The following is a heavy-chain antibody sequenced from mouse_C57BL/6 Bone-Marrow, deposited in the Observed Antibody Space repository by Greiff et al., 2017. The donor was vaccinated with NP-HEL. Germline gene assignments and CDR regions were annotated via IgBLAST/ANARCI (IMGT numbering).Heavy chain of an antibody. D-gene: IGHD4-1*02. CDR2: IDPETGGT. CDR3: TRRGDNWTWFAY. CDR1: GYTFTDYE. V-gene: IGHV1-15*01. J-gene: IGHJ3*01. Sequence: VQLQQSGAELVRPGASVTLSCKASGYTFTDYEMHWVKQTPVHGLEWIGAIDPETGGTAYNQKFKGKAILTADKSSSTAYMELRSLTSEDSAVYYCTRRGDNWTWFAYWGQGTLVTVSA.